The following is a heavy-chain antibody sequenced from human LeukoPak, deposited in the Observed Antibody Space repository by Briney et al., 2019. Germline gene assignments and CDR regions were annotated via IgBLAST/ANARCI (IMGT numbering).Heavy chain of an antibody. J-gene: IGHJ4*03. D-gene: IGHD3-22*01. CDR1: GDSINSLDL. V-gene: IGHV4-4*02. CDR3: AGLVGRYSSGLYYYYFDY. CDR2: MYLSGTT. Sequence: SETLSLTCTVSGDSINSLDLWGWVRQPPGKGLEWIGEMYLSGTTHSNPSVKSRVTISIDKSKNQFFLNLSSVTAADTAVYYCAGLVGRYSSGLYYYYFDYWGQGTLVTVSS.